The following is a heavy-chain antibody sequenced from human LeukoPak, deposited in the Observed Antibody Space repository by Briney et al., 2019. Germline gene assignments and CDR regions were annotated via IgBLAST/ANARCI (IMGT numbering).Heavy chain of an antibody. CDR2: LTRSGGDT. V-gene: IGHV3-23*01. CDR3: AKLPFPPYYDSSGSRFDY. D-gene: IGHD3-22*01. CDR1: GFTFTDYP. J-gene: IGHJ4*02. Sequence: GGSLRLSCAASGFTFTDYPLSWLRQAPGKGVEWVSALTRSGGDTYLADTVKGRFTISRDNSKNTLYLQMNSLRAEDTAVYYCAKLPFPPYYDSSGSRFDYWGQGTLVTVSS.